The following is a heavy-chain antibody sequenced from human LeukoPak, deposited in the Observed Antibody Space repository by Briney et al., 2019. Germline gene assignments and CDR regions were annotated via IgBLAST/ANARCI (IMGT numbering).Heavy chain of an antibody. V-gene: IGHV3-30*18. Sequence: GRSLRLSCAASGFTFSSYGMHWVRQAPGKGLEWVAVISYDGSNKYYADSVKGRFTISRDNSKNTLYLQMNSLRAEDTAVYYCAKDLTNSGWWTDYWGQGTLVTVSS. CDR1: GFTFSSYG. CDR3: AKDLTNSGWWTDY. J-gene: IGHJ4*02. D-gene: IGHD6-19*01. CDR2: ISYDGSNK.